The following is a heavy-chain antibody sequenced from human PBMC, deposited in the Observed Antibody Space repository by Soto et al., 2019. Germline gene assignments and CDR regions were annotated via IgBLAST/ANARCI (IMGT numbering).Heavy chain of an antibody. D-gene: IGHD2-2*01. V-gene: IGHV1-18*01. CDR3: ARVNGTSWTYYSYYYGMDV. J-gene: IGHJ6*02. CDR1: GYTFTSYG. Sequence: QVQLVQSGAEVKKPGASVKVSCKASGYTFTSYGISWVRQAPGQGLEWMGWISAYNGNTNYAQKLQGRVTMTTDTXXSXASXELRSLRSDDTAVYYCARVNGTSWTYYSYYYGMDVWGQGTTVTVSS. CDR2: ISAYNGNT.